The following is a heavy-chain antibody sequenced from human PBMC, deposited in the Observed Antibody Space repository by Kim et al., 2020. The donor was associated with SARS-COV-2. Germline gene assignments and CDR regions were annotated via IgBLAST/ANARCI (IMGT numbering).Heavy chain of an antibody. CDR2: VYYSGST. V-gene: IGHV4-39*01. CDR3: ANQGGFTGGAEYFQH. CDR1: GGSISSTTFY. D-gene: IGHD2-2*01. J-gene: IGHJ1*01. Sequence: SETLSLTCTVSGGSISSTTFYWGWIRQTPGKGLEWVGTVYYSGSTYYKPSLKSRVTISIDTSKNQFSLKLTSVTAADTAEYYCANQGGFTGGAEYFQHCGQGTLVTVSS.